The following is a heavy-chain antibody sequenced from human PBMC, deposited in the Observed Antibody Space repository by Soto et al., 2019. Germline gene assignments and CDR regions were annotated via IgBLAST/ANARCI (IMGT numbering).Heavy chain of an antibody. CDR1: GGSISSGGYY. Sequence: SETLSLTCTVSGGSISSGGYYWSWIRQHPGKGLAWIGYIYYSGSTYYNPSLKSRVTISVDTSKNQFSLKLSSVTAADTAVYYCAREDLVVVPAAMPGAFYIWGQGTMVTVSS. D-gene: IGHD2-2*01. CDR3: AREDLVVVPAAMPGAFYI. CDR2: IYYSGST. V-gene: IGHV4-31*03. J-gene: IGHJ3*02.